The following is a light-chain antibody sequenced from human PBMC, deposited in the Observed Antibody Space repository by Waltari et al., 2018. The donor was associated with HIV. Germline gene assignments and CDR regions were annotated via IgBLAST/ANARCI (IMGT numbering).Light chain of an antibody. CDR1: SSNIGNYA. J-gene: IGLJ1*01. V-gene: IGLV1-36*01. CDR2: SDD. Sequence: QSVLTQPPSVSAVPGQRVTIFCSGASSNIGNYAASWYQHAPGMAPNLFMYSDDLLTTGVSDRFSASKSGTSASLSISGLQPEDEADYYCATWDDNVSAYVFGPGTWVTVL. CDR3: ATWDDNVSAYV.